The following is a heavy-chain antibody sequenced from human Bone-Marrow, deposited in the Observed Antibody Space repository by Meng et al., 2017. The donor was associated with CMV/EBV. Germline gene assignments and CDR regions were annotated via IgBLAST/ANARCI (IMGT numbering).Heavy chain of an antibody. CDR3: AKEAPYNDM. J-gene: IGHJ3*02. CDR1: GFTFSSYG. D-gene: IGHD1-14*01. CDR2: IWYDGSNK. V-gene: IGHV3-30*02. Sequence: GESLKISCAASGFTFSSYGMHWVRQAPGKGLEWVAVIWYDGSNKYYADSVKGRFTISRDNSKNTPYLQMNSLRAEDTAVYYCAKEAPYNDMWGQGTMVTVSS.